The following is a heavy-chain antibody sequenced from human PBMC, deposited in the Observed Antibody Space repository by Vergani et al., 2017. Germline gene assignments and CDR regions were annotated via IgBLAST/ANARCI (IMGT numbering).Heavy chain of an antibody. J-gene: IGHJ2*01. V-gene: IGHV4-39*01. CDR2: IYYSGST. CDR1: GGSISSSSYY. Sequence: QLQLQESGPGLVKPSETLSLTCTVSGGSISSSSYYWGWIRQPPGKGLEWIGSIYYSGSTYYTPSLTSRVTISVDTSKNQFSLQLSSVTAADTAVYYCARPVGRKNWYFDLWGRGTLVTVSS. CDR3: ARPVGRKNWYFDL. D-gene: IGHD1-26*01.